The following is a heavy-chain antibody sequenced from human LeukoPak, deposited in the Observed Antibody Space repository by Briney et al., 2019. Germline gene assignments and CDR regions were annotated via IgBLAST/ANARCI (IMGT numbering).Heavy chain of an antibody. CDR3: ARRAAAGHFDY. Sequence: SETLSLTCTVSGGSVSSGAYYWSWIRQPPGKGLEWIGFIYNSGSTNYNPSLKSRVTISADTSKNQFSLKLSSVTAADTAVYYCARRAAAGHFDYWGQGTLVTVSS. CDR1: GGSVSSGAYY. CDR2: IYNSGST. D-gene: IGHD6-13*01. V-gene: IGHV4-61*08. J-gene: IGHJ4*02.